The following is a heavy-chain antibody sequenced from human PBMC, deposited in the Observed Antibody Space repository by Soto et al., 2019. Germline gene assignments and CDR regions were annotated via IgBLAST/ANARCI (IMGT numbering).Heavy chain of an antibody. Sequence: SETLSLTCTVSGGSISSYYWSWIRQPAGKGLEWIGRIYTSGGTNYNPSLKSRVTMSVDTPKNQFSLKLSSVTAADTAVYYCARACSSNSCYDVFDYWGQGTLVTVSS. V-gene: IGHV4-4*07. J-gene: IGHJ4*02. CDR3: ARACSSNSCYDVFDY. D-gene: IGHD2-2*01. CDR1: GGSISSYY. CDR2: IYTSGGT.